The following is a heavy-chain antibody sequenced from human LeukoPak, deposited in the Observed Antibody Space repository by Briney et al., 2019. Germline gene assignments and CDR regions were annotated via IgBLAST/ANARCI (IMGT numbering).Heavy chain of an antibody. V-gene: IGHV5-51*01. J-gene: IGHJ4*02. D-gene: IGHD3-22*01. Sequence: GESLKISCKGSGYSFTSYWIGWVRQMPGKGLEWMGIIYPGDSDTRYSPSFQGQVTISADKSISTAYLQWSSLKASDTAMYYCARQTHVNYYDSSGYYDYWGQGTLVTVSS. CDR1: GYSFTSYW. CDR3: ARQTHVNYYDSSGYYDY. CDR2: IYPGDSDT.